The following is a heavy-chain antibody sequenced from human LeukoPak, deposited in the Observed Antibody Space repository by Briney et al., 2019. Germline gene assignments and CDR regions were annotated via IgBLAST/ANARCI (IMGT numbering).Heavy chain of an antibody. V-gene: IGHV1-2*02. CDR2: INPNSGGT. CDR1: GGTFSSYA. CDR3: ARGVERRPKDPYYYDSSGYYPFDY. Sequence: ASVKVSCKASGGTFSSYAISWVRQAPGQGLEWMGWINPNSGGTNYAQKFQGRVTMTRDTSISTAYMELSRLRSDDTAVYYCARGVERRPKDPYYYDSSGYYPFDYWGQGTLVTVSS. J-gene: IGHJ4*02. D-gene: IGHD3-22*01.